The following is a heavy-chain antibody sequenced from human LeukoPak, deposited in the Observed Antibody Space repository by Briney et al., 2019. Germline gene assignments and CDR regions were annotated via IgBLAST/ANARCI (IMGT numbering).Heavy chain of an antibody. Sequence: PGGSLRLSCAASGFTFSSYSMNWVRQAPGKGLEWVSSISSSSSYIYYADSVKGRFTISRDNAKNSLYLQMNSLRAEDTAVYYCAKAIQLCPHDAFDIWGQGTMVTVSS. D-gene: IGHD5-18*01. V-gene: IGHV3-21*01. J-gene: IGHJ3*02. CDR1: GFTFSSYS. CDR3: AKAIQLCPHDAFDI. CDR2: ISSSSSYI.